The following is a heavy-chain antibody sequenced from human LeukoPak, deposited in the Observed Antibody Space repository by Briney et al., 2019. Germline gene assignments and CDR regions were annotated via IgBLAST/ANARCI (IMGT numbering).Heavy chain of an antibody. Sequence: GGSLRLSCAASGFTFSSYAMSWVRQAPGKGLEWVSALSGSGANTYYADSVKGRFTISRDNSKNTLYLQMNSLRAEDTAVYYCARPYSSSSDYYFDYWGQGTLVTVSS. V-gene: IGHV3-23*01. CDR3: ARPYSSSSDYYFDY. J-gene: IGHJ4*02. CDR2: LSGSGANT. CDR1: GFTFSSYA. D-gene: IGHD6-6*01.